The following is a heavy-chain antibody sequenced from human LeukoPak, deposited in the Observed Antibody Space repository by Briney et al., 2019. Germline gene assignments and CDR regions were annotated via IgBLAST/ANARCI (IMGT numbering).Heavy chain of an antibody. CDR1: GASVSSYY. J-gene: IGHJ4*02. CDR3: ADDFGD. Sequence: SETLSPTCSVSGASVSSYYWTWIRQPAGKGLEWIGRLYPSGTTHYNPSLKSRVTMSVDTSKNQFSLKVTSVTAADTAVYYCADDFGDWGQGTLVTVSS. V-gene: IGHV4-4*07. CDR2: LYPSGTT. D-gene: IGHD4-17*01.